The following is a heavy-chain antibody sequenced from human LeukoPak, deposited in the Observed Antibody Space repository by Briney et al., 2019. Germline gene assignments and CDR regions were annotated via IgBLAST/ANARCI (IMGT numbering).Heavy chain of an antibody. Sequence: GGSLRLSCAASGFSFSTHAFHWVRQTPGRGLEWVAVISYDGRDEYYGDSVKGRFTVSRDSSKNMVWLQMSSLRPEDTAVYYCAKDWYNYGSGTYSSSMDVWGEGTTVTVS. J-gene: IGHJ6*03. CDR1: GFSFSTHA. CDR2: ISYDGRDE. V-gene: IGHV3-30*18. CDR3: AKDWYNYGSGTYSSSMDV. D-gene: IGHD3-10*01.